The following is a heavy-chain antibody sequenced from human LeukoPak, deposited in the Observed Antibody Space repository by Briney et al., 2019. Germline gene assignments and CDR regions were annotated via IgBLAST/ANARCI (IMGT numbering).Heavy chain of an antibody. Sequence: GASVKVSCKVSGYTLTELSMHWVRQAPGKGLEWMGGFDPEDGETIYAQKFQGRVTMTEDTSTDTAYMELSRLRSDDTAVYYCARDIPRGDSSSSSDYWGQGTLVTVSS. CDR1: GYTLTELS. CDR3: ARDIPRGDSSSSSDY. V-gene: IGHV1-24*01. D-gene: IGHD6-6*01. CDR2: FDPEDGET. J-gene: IGHJ4*02.